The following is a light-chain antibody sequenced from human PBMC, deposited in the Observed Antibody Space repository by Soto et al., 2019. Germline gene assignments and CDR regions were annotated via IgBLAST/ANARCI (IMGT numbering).Light chain of an antibody. V-gene: IGKV1-12*01. J-gene: IGKJ1*01. CDR2: AAS. CDR1: QGISSW. Sequence: DIQMTQSPSSVSASVGDRVTMTCRASQGISSWLVWYQQKPGKAPKLLIYAASSLQSGVPSRFSGGGSGTEFTLTINSLQSEDFATYYCQQLNSYPPWTFGQGTKV. CDR3: QQLNSYPPWT.